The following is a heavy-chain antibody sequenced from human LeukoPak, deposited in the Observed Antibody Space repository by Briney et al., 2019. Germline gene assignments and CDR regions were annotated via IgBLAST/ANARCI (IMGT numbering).Heavy chain of an antibody. V-gene: IGHV3-23*01. Sequence: GGSLRLSCAGSGFRFSGYAMSWVRQAPGKGLDWVSTISGSGDTTYYADSVKGRFAISRDNAKNTLDLQMNSLTAEDTAVYYRAKGSAYYDFYYMVVCGKGTTVTVSS. CDR3: AKGSAYYDFYYMVV. J-gene: IGHJ6*03. CDR2: ISGSGDTT. CDR1: GFRFSGYA.